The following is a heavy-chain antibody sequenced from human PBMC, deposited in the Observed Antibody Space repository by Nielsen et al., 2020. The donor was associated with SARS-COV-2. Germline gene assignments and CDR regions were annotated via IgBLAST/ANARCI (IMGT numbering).Heavy chain of an antibody. D-gene: IGHD2-15*01. CDR2: IIPIFGTA. CDR1: GYTFTSYD. Sequence: SVKVSCKASGYTFTSYDINWVRQAPGQGLEWMGGIIPIFGTANYAQKFQGRVTITADKSTSTAYMELSSLRSEDTAVYYCARDRDCSGGSCPGYWGQGTLGTVSS. V-gene: IGHV1-69*06. CDR3: ARDRDCSGGSCPGY. J-gene: IGHJ4*02.